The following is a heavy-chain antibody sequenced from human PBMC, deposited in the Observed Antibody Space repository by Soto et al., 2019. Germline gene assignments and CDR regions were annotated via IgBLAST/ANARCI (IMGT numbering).Heavy chain of an antibody. V-gene: IGHV3-23*01. D-gene: IGHD3-22*01. J-gene: IGHJ5*02. CDR1: GFTFSSYA. CDR3: AGQYYYDSSGHKGNP. CDR2: INGGGDST. Sequence: GGSLRLSCAASGFTFSSYAMSWVRQAPGKGLEWVSGINGGGDSTYFADSVRGRFTISRDNSKNTLFLQMNSLRAEDTAVYYCAGQYYYDSSGHKGNPWGQGTLVTVSS.